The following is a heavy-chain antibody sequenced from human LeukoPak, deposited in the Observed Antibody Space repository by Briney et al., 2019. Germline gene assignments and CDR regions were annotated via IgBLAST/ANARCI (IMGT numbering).Heavy chain of an antibody. CDR1: GYTLTELS. J-gene: IGHJ4*02. V-gene: IGHV1-24*01. D-gene: IGHD6-19*01. Sequence: GASVKVSCKVSGYTLTELSMDSVRQAPGKGLERVGGFDPEDGETIYAQKFQGRVTMTEDTSTDTAYMELSSLRSEDTAVYYCATSFGMAGTPNFDYWGQGTLVTVSS. CDR3: ATSFGMAGTPNFDY. CDR2: FDPEDGET.